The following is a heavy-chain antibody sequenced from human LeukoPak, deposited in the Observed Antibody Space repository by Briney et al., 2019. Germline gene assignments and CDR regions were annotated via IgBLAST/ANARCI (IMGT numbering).Heavy chain of an antibody. CDR3: ARVQVAATRGPRAFDY. CDR2: IYHSGST. D-gene: IGHD2-15*01. J-gene: IGHJ4*02. V-gene: IGHV4-4*02. CDR1: GGSISSSNW. Sequence: KPSETLSLTCAVSGGSISSSNWWSWVRQPPGKGLEWIGEIYHSGSTNYNPSLKSRVTISVDKSKNQFSLKLSSVTAADTAVYYCARVQVAATRGPRAFDYWGQGTLVTVSS.